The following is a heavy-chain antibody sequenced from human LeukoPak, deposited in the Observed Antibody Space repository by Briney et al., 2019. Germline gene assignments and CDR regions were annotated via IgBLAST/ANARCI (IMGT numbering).Heavy chain of an antibody. J-gene: IGHJ4*02. CDR1: GGSISSGGYS. CDR2: IYHSGST. CDR3: ARAYSSGWYYFDY. V-gene: IGHV4-30-2*01. Sequence: SETLSLTCAVSGGSISSGGYSWSWIRQPPGKGLEWIGYIYHSGSTYYNPSLKSRVTISVDRSKNQFSLKLSSVTAADTAVYYCARAYSSGWYYFDYWGQGTLVTFSS. D-gene: IGHD6-19*01.